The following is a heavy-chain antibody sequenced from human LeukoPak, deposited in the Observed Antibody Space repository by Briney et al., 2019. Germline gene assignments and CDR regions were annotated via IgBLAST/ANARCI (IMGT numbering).Heavy chain of an antibody. Sequence: GGSLRLSCAASGFTFSSYGMRWVRQAPGKGLEWVAVISYDGSNKYYADSVKGRFTISRDNSKNTLYLQMNSLRAEDTAVYYCAKGQYYDILTGYWNLWGQGTLVTVSS. D-gene: IGHD3-9*01. CDR1: GFTFSSYG. CDR2: ISYDGSNK. CDR3: AKGQYYDILTGYWNL. J-gene: IGHJ5*02. V-gene: IGHV3-30*18.